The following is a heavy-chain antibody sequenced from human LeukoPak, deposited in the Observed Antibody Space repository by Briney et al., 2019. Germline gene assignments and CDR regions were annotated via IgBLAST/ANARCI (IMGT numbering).Heavy chain of an antibody. D-gene: IGHD2-21*01. J-gene: IGHJ1*01. CDR2: ISSGSTYI. V-gene: IGHV3-21*01. CDR1: GFTFSSYS. Sequence: GGSLRLSCTASGFTFSSYSMNWVRQAPGKGLEWVSSISSGSTYIYYADSVKGRFTVSRDNAKNSLYLQMNSLRAEDTAVYYCARDLRAFCGGECAFQCGGQGTLVTVSS. CDR3: ARDLRAFCGGECAFQC.